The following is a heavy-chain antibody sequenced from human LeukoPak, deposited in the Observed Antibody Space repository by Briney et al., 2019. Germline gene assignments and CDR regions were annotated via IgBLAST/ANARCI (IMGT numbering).Heavy chain of an antibody. D-gene: IGHD2-2*01. J-gene: IGHJ3*01. CDR1: GFTFSNYA. Sequence: GGSLRLSCAASGFTFSNYAMHWVRQAPGQGPEYVAAISSNGYSTYYANSVKGRFSISRDNSRNILYLQMGSLKAEDTALYYCARDWTSDNWGQGTMVTVSS. V-gene: IGHV3-64*01. CDR3: ARDWTSDN. CDR2: ISSNGYST.